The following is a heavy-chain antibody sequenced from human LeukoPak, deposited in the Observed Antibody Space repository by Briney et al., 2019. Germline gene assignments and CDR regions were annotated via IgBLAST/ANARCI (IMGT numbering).Heavy chain of an antibody. CDR2: ISTDGNDK. CDR3: AKDKSVSADYYFDY. CDR1: GFTFSGYA. J-gene: IGHJ4*02. V-gene: IGHV3-30*04. D-gene: IGHD5/OR15-5a*01. Sequence: QTGGSLRLSCAASGFTFSGYAMHWVRQAPGKGLEWSTVISTDGNDKHYADSVKGRFTVSRDNSKNTLFLQMNNLRTEDTAVYYCAKDKSVSADYYFDYWGQGTLVTVSS.